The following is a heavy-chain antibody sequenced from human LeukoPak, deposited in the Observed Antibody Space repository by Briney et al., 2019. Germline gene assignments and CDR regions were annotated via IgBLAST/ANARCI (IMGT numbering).Heavy chain of an antibody. D-gene: IGHD6-13*01. J-gene: IGHJ6*02. CDR3: ARDAFASSWPNYYYGMDV. V-gene: IGHV3-21*01. CDR1: GFTLSTYS. Sequence: SGGSLRLSCAPSGFTLSTYSMDWVRQAPGKGLEWVSSISSGSSDIYYADSVKGRFTISRDNAKNSLFLQMNSLRVEDTAVYYCARDAFASSWPNYYYGMDVWGQGTMVTVSS. CDR2: ISSGSSDI.